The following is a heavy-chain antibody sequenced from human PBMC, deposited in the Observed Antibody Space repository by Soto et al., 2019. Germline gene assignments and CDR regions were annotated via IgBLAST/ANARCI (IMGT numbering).Heavy chain of an antibody. V-gene: IGHV4-59*08. CDR1: GDFISSHY. Sequence: QVQLQESGPGLVKPSETLSLTCTVSGDFISSHYWSWIRQPPGKGLEWIGYVYHDGKTASSPSLKSRVTTSLGTAKNQITLSLTSVTAADTAVYYCARPKGIAPAVWYFDLWGRGTLVTVSS. CDR3: ARPKGIAPAVWYFDL. D-gene: IGHD2-15*01. CDR2: VYHDGKT. J-gene: IGHJ2*01.